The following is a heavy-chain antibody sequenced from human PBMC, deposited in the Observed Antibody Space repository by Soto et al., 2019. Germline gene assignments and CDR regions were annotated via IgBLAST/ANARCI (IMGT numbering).Heavy chain of an antibody. CDR3: ARYYGSFASDS. J-gene: IGHJ4*02. Sequence: QIQLVQSGIELKTPGASVKVSCKTSGYTFTSYGITWVRQAPGQGLEWMGWISTYNGNTYYAQKLQGRDTMTTDTSTTTAYMELRSLRSDDTAVYYCARYYGSFASDSWGQGTLVTVPS. CDR1: GYTFTSYG. V-gene: IGHV1-18*01. D-gene: IGHD3-16*01. CDR2: ISTYNGNT.